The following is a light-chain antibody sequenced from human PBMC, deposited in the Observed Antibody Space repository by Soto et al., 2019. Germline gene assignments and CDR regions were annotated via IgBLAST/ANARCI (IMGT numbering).Light chain of an antibody. V-gene: IGKV3-15*01. CDR3: QQYGSSLFT. J-gene: IGKJ3*01. CDR2: DAS. CDR1: QNIHDK. Sequence: EIVMTQSPATLSVSPGERVSLSCRASQNIHDKLAWYQQKPGQTPRLLIYDASTRATGISGSFSGSGSGTEFTLTISSLQSEDFAVYYCQQYGSSLFTFGPGTKVDIK.